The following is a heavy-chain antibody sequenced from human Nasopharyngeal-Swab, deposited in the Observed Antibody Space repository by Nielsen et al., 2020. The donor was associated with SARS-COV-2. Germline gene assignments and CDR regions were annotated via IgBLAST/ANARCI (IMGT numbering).Heavy chain of an antibody. Sequence: SETLSLTCTVSGGSIGSYYWSWIRQPPGKGLEWIGYIYYSGSTNYNPSLKSRVTISVDTSKNQFSLKLSSVTAADTAVYYCARGAAGYYDSSGYPYFDYWGQGTLVTVSS. CDR1: GGSIGSYY. CDR2: IYYSGST. V-gene: IGHV4-59*01. CDR3: ARGAAGYYDSSGYPYFDY. D-gene: IGHD3-22*01. J-gene: IGHJ4*02.